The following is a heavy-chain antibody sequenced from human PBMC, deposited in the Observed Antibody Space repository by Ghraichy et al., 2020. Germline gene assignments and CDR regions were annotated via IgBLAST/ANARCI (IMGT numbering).Heavy chain of an antibody. CDR3: ASTYRADSSGYYYDPQPLDY. V-gene: IGHV1-8*01. D-gene: IGHD3-22*01. Sequence: ASVKVSCKASGYTFTSYDINWVRQATGQGLEWMGWMNPNSGNTGYAQKFQGRVTMTRNTSISTAYMELSSLRSEDTAVYYCASTYRADSSGYYYDPQPLDYWGQGTLVTVSS. CDR2: MNPNSGNT. J-gene: IGHJ4*02. CDR1: GYTFTSYD.